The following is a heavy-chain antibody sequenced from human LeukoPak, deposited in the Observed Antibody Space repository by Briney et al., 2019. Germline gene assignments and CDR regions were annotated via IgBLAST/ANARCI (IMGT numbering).Heavy chain of an antibody. CDR3: SRGGSGWFWGLDI. V-gene: IGHV1-69*01. CDR2: IIPIFSTA. Sequence: ASVKVTCKASGGTFSSYAMGWVRQAPGQGLEWMGGIIPIFSTANYAQKFQGRVTITADESTSTAYMELSSLRSQDTAVYYCSRGGSGWFWGLDISVEGTKVTVSS. CDR1: GGTFSSYA. J-gene: IGHJ3*02. D-gene: IGHD6-19*01.